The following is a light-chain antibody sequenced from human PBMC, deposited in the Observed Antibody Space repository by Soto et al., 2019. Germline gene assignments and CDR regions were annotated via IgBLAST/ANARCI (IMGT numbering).Light chain of an antibody. V-gene: IGKV4-1*01. CDR1: QSVLYSSNNKNY. J-gene: IGKJ2*01. Sequence: DIVMTQSPDSLAVSLGERATINCKSSQSVLYSSNNKNYLAWYQQRPGQPPKLLIYWASTRESGVPDRFSGRGSRTDFTLTITSLQAEDVAVYYCQQYESTPPTFGQGNKLEIK. CDR2: WAS. CDR3: QQYESTPPT.